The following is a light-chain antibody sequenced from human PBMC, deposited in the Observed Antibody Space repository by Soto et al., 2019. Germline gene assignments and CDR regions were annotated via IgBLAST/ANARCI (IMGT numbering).Light chain of an antibody. CDR2: EVT. J-gene: IGLJ1*01. Sequence: QSALTQPPSVSGSPGQSVTISCTGTSSDVGKYDRVSWYQQPPGTAPKLIIYEVTNRPSGVPARFSGSKSGNTASLTISGLHAEEEADDYCSSYTRASRKVFGGGTKLTVL. CDR3: SSYTRASRKV. V-gene: IGLV2-18*02. CDR1: SSDVGKYDR.